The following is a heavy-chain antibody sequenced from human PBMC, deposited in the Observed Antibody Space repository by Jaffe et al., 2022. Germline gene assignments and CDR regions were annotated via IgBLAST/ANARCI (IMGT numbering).Heavy chain of an antibody. CDR3: ARDAGTYYYGSGSYYFDY. CDR2: IIPIFGTA. D-gene: IGHD3-10*01. V-gene: IGHV1-69*01. CDR1: GGTFSSYA. J-gene: IGHJ4*02. Sequence: QVQLVQSGAEVKKPGSSVKVSCKASGGTFSSYAISWVRQAPGQGLEWMGGIIPIFGTANYAQKFQGRVTITADESTSTAYMELSSLRSEDTAVYYCARDAGTYYYGSGSYYFDYWGQGTLVTVSS.